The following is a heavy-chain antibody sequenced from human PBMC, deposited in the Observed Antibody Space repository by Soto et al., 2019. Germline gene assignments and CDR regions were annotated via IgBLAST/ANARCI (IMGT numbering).Heavy chain of an antibody. CDR3: ARESSTGRYYYYGMDV. J-gene: IGHJ6*02. D-gene: IGHD2-2*01. CDR1: GYTSTSYG. Sequence: ASVKVSCKASGYTSTSYGISWVRQAPGQGLEWMGWISAYNGNTNYAQKLQGRVTMTTDTSTSTAYMELRSLRSDDTAVYYCARESSTGRYYYYGMDVWGQGNTVTVSS. CDR2: ISAYNGNT. V-gene: IGHV1-18*01.